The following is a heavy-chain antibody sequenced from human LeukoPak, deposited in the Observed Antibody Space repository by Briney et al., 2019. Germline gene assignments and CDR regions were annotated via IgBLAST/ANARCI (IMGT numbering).Heavy chain of an antibody. J-gene: IGHJ3*02. V-gene: IGHV4-59*08. CDR2: IYYSGST. CDR3: ARHSPYSSGWPGGDAFDI. Sequence: SETLSLTCTVSGGSISSYYWSWIRQPPGKGLEWTGHIYYSGSTNYNPSLKSRVTISVDTSKNQFSLKLSSVTAADTAVYYCARHSPYSSGWPGGDAFDIWGQGTMVTVSS. CDR1: GGSISSYY. D-gene: IGHD6-19*01.